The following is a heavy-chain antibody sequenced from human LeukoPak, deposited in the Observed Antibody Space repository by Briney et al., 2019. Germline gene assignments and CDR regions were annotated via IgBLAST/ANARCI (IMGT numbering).Heavy chain of an antibody. V-gene: IGHV3-9*01. CDR3: AKDTEMAALYYFGY. J-gene: IGHJ4*02. D-gene: IGHD5-24*01. CDR2: ISWNSGSI. Sequence: AGGSLRLSCAASGFTFDDYAMHWVRQAPGKGLEWVSGISWNSGSIGYADSVKGRFTISRDNAKNSLYLQMNSLRAEDTALYYCAKDTEMAALYYFGYWGQGSLVTVSS. CDR1: GFTFDDYA.